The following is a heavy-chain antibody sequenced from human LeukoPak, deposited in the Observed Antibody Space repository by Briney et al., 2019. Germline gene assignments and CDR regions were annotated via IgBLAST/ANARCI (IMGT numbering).Heavy chain of an antibody. D-gene: IGHD6-19*01. V-gene: IGHV1-18*03. CDR3: ARDGPGVAVAGNYYFDY. CDR1: GYTFNSYG. CDR2: ISAYNGNT. J-gene: IGHJ4*02. Sequence: ASVKVSCKASGYTFNSYGISWVRQAPGQGLEWMGWISAYNGNTNYAQKVQGRVTMTTDTSTNTAYMELRSLRSDDMAVYYCARDGPGVAVAGNYYFDYWGQGTLVTVSS.